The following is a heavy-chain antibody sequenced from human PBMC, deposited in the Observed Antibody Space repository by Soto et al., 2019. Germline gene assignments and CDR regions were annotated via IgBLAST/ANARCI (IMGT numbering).Heavy chain of an antibody. J-gene: IGHJ5*02. D-gene: IGHD6-13*01. Sequence: ASVKVSCKASGYTLTSNDINWVRQAKRQGLEWMGWMNPNSGNTGYAQKFQGRVTMTRSTSINTAYMELRSLKSEDTAVYYCARHPERIAQIGWFDPWGQGTLVTVSS. CDR3: ARHPERIAQIGWFDP. CDR1: GYTLTSND. CDR2: MNPNSGNT. V-gene: IGHV1-8*01.